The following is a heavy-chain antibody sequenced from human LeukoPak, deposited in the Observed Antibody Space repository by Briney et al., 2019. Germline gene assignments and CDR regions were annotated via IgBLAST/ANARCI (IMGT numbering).Heavy chain of an antibody. J-gene: IGHJ5*02. Sequence: SETLSLTCTVSGGSISSYYWSWIRQPAGKGLEWIGRIYNSGSTTYNPSLKSRVTMSVHTSKNQFSLKLSSVTAADTAVYYCARLFSSYCGGDCYYNWFDPWGQGTLVTVSS. CDR2: IYNSGST. V-gene: IGHV4-4*07. CDR1: GGSISSYY. D-gene: IGHD2-21*02. CDR3: ARLFSSYCGGDCYYNWFDP.